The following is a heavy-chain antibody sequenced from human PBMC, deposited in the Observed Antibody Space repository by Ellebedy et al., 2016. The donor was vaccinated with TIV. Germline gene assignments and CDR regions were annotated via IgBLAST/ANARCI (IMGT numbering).Heavy chain of an antibody. Sequence: PGGSLRLSCTGSGFIFYIYGMHWVRQAPGKGLEWVAVISADGATNYHADSVEGRFTISRDNSQNTLYLQMNSLRPEDTAVYFCAKIVYTNRPGSYYYYGMDVWGQGTTVTVSS. CDR3: AKIVYTNRPGSYYYYGMDV. CDR1: GFIFYIYG. D-gene: IGHD3-10*01. J-gene: IGHJ6*02. CDR2: ISADGATN. V-gene: IGHV3-30*18.